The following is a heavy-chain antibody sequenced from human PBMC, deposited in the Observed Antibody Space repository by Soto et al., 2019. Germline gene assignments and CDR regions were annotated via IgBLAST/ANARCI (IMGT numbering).Heavy chain of an antibody. Sequence: GSLRLSCAASGYTFTDYYMSWIRQAPGKGLEWVSYTSTSGTTIYYADSVKGRVTISRDNANSTPYLHMNSLRAEDTAVYYCPGEKLVPAGIGRDHYGMGVWGQGATGTVFS. CDR1: GYTFTDYY. V-gene: IGHV3-11*01. D-gene: IGHD2-2*02. J-gene: IGHJ6*01. CDR2: TSTSGTTI. CDR3: PGEKLVPAGIGRDHYGMGV.